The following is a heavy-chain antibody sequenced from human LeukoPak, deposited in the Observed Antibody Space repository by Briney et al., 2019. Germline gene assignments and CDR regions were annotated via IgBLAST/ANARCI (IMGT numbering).Heavy chain of an antibody. Sequence: PSETLSLTCAVYGGSFSGYYWSWIRQPPGKGLEWIGYIYYSGSTNYNPSLKSRVTISVDTSKNQFSLKLSSVTAADTAVYYCAREVKVEMATIIDYWGQGTLVTVSS. J-gene: IGHJ4*02. CDR3: AREVKVEMATIIDY. V-gene: IGHV4-59*01. CDR1: GGSFSGYY. D-gene: IGHD5-12*01. CDR2: IYYSGST.